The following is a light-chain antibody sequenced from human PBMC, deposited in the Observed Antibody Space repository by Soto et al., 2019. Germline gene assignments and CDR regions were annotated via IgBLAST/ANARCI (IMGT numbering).Light chain of an antibody. CDR3: AAWDDSLSGPV. V-gene: IGLV1-47*01. J-gene: IGLJ3*02. Sequence: QAVVTQPPSASGTPGQRVTISCSGSSSNIGSNYVYWYQQLPGTAPKVLIYRNDQRPSGVPGRFSGSKSGTSASLAISGLRSEDEADYYCAAWDDSLSGPVFGGGTKLTVL. CDR2: RND. CDR1: SSNIGSNY.